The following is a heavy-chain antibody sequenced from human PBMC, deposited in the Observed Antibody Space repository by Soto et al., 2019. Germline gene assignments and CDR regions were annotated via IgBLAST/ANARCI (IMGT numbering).Heavy chain of an antibody. J-gene: IGHJ4*02. V-gene: IGHV1-3*01. Sequence: ASVKVSSKASGYTVTNYAIHWVRQAPRQSLELMGWINAGHGNTKYSENFQDRVTLTRDTSATTAYMELSSLSSEDTAVYYCAREPIDHLSYFDAWGQGSVVT. D-gene: IGHD1-26*01. CDR1: GYTVTNYA. CDR3: AREPIDHLSYFDA. CDR2: INAGHGNT.